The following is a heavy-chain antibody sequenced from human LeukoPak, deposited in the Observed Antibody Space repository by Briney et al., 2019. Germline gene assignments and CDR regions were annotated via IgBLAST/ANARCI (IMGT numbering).Heavy chain of an antibody. D-gene: IGHD2-15*01. V-gene: IGHV4-34*01. CDR2: INHSGST. Sequence: SETLSLTCAVYGGSFSGYYWSWIRQPPGKGLEWIGEINHSGSTNYNPSLKSRVTISVDTSKNQFSLKLSSVTAADTAVYYCAAAHCSGGSCFPHYFDYWGQGTLVTVSS. CDR3: AAAHCSGGSCFPHYFDY. CDR1: GGSFSGYY. J-gene: IGHJ4*02.